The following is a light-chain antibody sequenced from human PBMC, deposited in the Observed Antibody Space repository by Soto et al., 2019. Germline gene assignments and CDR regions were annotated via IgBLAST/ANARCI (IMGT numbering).Light chain of an antibody. V-gene: IGKV1-39*01. Sequence: DIQMTQSPSSLSASVGDRVTITCRASQSISTYLIWYQQKPGKAPKLLIYATSSLQSGVPSRFSGSGSGTDFTLTIRSLQPEDFATYYCQQSYSTPPGTFGQGTKGDIK. CDR1: QSISTY. J-gene: IGKJ1*01. CDR2: ATS. CDR3: QQSYSTPPGT.